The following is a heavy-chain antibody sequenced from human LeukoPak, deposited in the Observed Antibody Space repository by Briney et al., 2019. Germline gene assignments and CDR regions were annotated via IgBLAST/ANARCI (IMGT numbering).Heavy chain of an antibody. CDR3: ARDFRYFDL. V-gene: IGHV3-53*01. CDR2: IYSGGST. CDR1: GFTFSSYW. D-gene: IGHD3-9*01. Sequence: PGGSLRLSCAASGFTFSSYWMSWVRQAPGKGLEWVSVIYSGGSTYYADSVKGRFTISRDNSKNTLYLQMNSLRAEDTAVYYCARDFRYFDLWGQGTLVTVSS. J-gene: IGHJ4*02.